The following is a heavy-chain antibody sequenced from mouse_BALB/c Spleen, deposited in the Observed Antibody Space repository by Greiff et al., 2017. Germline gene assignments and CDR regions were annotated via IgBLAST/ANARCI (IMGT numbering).Heavy chain of an antibody. CDR1: GFNIKDYY. V-gene: IGHV14-1*02. CDR3: ARGDY. CDR2: IDPANGNT. J-gene: IGHJ2*01. Sequence: EVQLQQSGAELVRPGALVKLSCKASGFNIKDYYMHWVKQRPEQGLEWIGRIDPANGNTKYDPKFQGKATITADTSSNTAYLQLSSLTSEDTAVYYCARGDYWGQGTTLTVSS.